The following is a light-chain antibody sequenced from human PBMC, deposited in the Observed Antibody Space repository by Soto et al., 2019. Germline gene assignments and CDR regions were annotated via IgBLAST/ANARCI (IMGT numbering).Light chain of an antibody. V-gene: IGLV2-14*01. Sequence: QYALTQPASESGSPGQSITISCTGTSSDVGGYNYVSWYQQHPGKAPKLMIYDISNRPSGVSNRFSGSKSGNTASLTISGLQAEDEADYYCSSYTSSNTLVVFGGGTKLTVL. CDR3: SSYTSSNTLVV. CDR1: SSDVGGYNY. CDR2: DIS. J-gene: IGLJ2*01.